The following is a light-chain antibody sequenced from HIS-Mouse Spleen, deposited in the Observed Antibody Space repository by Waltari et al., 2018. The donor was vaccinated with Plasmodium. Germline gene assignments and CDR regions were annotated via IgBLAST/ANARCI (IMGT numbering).Light chain of an antibody. V-gene: IGLV3-1*01. Sequence: SYELTQPPSVSVSPGQTASITCSGDKLGDNYACWYQQKPGQSPVLVIYQDSKRPPGSPERFSGSNSGNTATLTVRGTQAMDEADYYCQAWDSSTVVFGGGTKLTVL. CDR1: KLGDNY. CDR2: QDS. J-gene: IGLJ2*01. CDR3: QAWDSSTVV.